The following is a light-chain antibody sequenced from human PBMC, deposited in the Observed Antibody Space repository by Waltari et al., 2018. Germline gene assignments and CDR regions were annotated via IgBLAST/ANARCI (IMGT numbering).Light chain of an antibody. V-gene: IGKV3-15*01. CDR2: GAS. J-gene: IGKJ2*01. CDR3: QQYNNWPPYT. Sequence: EIVMTQPPATLSFSPGETATLPFRASQSVSSNLAWYQQKPGQAPMLLIDGASTRATGIPARFSGSGSGTEFTLTISSMQSEDFAVYYCQQYNNWPPYTFGQGTKLEIK. CDR1: QSVSSN.